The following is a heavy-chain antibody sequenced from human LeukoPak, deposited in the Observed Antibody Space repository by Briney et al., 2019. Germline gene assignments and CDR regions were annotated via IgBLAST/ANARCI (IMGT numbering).Heavy chain of an antibody. CDR2: VDPEDGEP. D-gene: IGHD2-2*01. CDR3: ATDAPAAIEFDY. CDR1: GYTFTDYY. V-gene: IGHV1-69-2*01. Sequence: GASMKVSCKVSGYTFTDYYMHWVQQAPGKGLEWMGLVDPEDGEPIYAEKFQGRVTITADTSTDTAYMELSSLRSEDTAVYYCATDAPAAIEFDYWGQGTLVTVSS. J-gene: IGHJ4*02.